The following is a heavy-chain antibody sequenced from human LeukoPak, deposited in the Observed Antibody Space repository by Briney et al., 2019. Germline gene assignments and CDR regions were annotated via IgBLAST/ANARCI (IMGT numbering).Heavy chain of an antibody. Sequence: PGGTVRLFCAASGFTFSSYGVEWARQAPDKGLEGVEVISYDGSNKYYADSVKGRFTISRDNSKNTLYLQMNSLRPEDTAVYSCAKAYYDILTGLIDYWGHGTLVTVSS. CDR2: ISYDGSNK. V-gene: IGHV3-30*18. CDR3: AKAYYDILTGLIDY. D-gene: IGHD3-9*01. CDR1: GFTFSSYG. J-gene: IGHJ4*01.